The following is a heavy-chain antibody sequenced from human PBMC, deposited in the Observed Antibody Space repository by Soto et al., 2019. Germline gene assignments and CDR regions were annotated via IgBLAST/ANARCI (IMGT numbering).Heavy chain of an antibody. D-gene: IGHD4-17*01. J-gene: IGHJ6*03. CDR1: GGSISTYY. CDR3: ARVDGAYDDYYYYYMDV. V-gene: IGHV4-59*01. Sequence: QVQLQESGPGLVKPSETLSLTCTVSGGSISTYYWSWIRQPPGKGLEWIGYIYNSGSTNYNPSLKSRVTISVDTSKNQFSLKLSSVTAADTAVYYCARVDGAYDDYYYYYMDVWGKGTTVTVSS. CDR2: IYNSGST.